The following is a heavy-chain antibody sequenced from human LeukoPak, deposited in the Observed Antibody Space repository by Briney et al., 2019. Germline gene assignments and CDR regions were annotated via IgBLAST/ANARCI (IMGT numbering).Heavy chain of an antibody. Sequence: GGSLRLSCAASGFTFSSNWMHWVRQAPGKGLVWVSRINEDGSTTNYADSVKGRSTIFRDNAKNTPYLQMSSLRAEDTAVYYCARVGNGDFTWFNPWGQGTLVSVSS. D-gene: IGHD2-21*01. J-gene: IGHJ5*02. CDR2: INEDGSTT. CDR3: ARVGNGDFTWFNP. V-gene: IGHV3-74*01. CDR1: GFTFSSNW.